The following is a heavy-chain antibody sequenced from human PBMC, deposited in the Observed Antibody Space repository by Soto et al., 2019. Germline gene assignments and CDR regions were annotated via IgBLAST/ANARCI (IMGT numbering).Heavy chain of an antibody. J-gene: IGHJ6*04. CDR1: GFTFSNAW. CDR3: TTGKGQGYYDFWSGPRAVGYV. D-gene: IGHD3-3*01. V-gene: IGHV3-15*01. CDR2: IKSKTDGGTT. Sequence: GGSLRLSCAASGFTFSNAWMSWVRQAPGKGLEWVGRIKSKTDGGTTDYAAPVKGRFTISRDDSKNTLYLQMNSLKTEDTAVYYCTTGKGQGYYDFWSGPRAVGYVWGKGTTVTVSS.